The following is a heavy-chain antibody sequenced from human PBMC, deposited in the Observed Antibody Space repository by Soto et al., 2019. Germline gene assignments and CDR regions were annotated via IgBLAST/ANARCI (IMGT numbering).Heavy chain of an antibody. D-gene: IGHD6-13*01. CDR2: INTNTGNP. V-gene: IGHV7-4-1*01. CDR1: GYTLTSYA. CDR3: ARDFSSWDDSEFDP. J-gene: IGHJ5*02. Sequence: ASVKVSCKASGYTLTSYAMNWVRQAPGQGLEWMGWINTNTGNPTYAQGFTGRFVFSLDTSVSTAYLQICSLKAEDTAVYYCARDFSSWDDSEFDPWGQGTLVTVSS.